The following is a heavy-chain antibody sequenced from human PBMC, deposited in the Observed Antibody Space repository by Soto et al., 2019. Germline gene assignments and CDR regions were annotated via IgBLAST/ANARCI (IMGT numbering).Heavy chain of an antibody. J-gene: IGHJ6*02. Sequence: QVQLQESGPGLVKPSQTLSLTRTVSGGSISSGGYYWSWIRQHPGKGLEWVGYIYYSGSTYYNPSLKSRVPISVATSKNQFSLKLSSGTAAATAVYDCARLTTVTTDYYFGMDVWGQGTTVTVSS. CDR1: GGSISSGGYY. D-gene: IGHD4-17*01. CDR2: IYYSGST. V-gene: IGHV4-31*03. CDR3: ARLTTVTTDYYFGMDV.